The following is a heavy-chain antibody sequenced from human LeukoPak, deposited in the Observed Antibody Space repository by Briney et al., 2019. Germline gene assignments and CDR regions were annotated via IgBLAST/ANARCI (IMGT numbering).Heavy chain of an antibody. CDR1: GFTFSSYW. J-gene: IGHJ4*02. Sequence: GGSLRLSCAASGFTFSSYWMFWVRQAPGKGLVWVSRVNSDGTSTNHADSVKGRFTISRDNSKNTLYLQMNSLRAEDTAVYYCAKDLRVAAAGTFDYWGQGTLVTVSS. D-gene: IGHD6-13*01. V-gene: IGHV3-74*01. CDR3: AKDLRVAAAGTFDY. CDR2: VNSDGTST.